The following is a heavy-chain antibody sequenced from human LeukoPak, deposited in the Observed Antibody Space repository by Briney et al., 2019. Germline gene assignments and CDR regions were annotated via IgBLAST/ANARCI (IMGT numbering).Heavy chain of an antibody. Sequence: SGTLSLTCAVSGGSISSDDWWSWVRQAPGKGLEWIGEIYHSGSTNYNPSLKSRLTISVDKSKNQFSLKLSSVSAADTAVYYCARKNDFDIWGQGTLVTVSS. CDR3: ARKNDFDI. V-gene: IGHV4-4*02. CDR2: IYHSGST. CDR1: GGSISSDDW. J-gene: IGHJ3*02. D-gene: IGHD2/OR15-2a*01.